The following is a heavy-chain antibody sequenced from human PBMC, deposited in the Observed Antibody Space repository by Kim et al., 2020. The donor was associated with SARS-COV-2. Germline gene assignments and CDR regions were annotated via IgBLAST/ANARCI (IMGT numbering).Heavy chain of an antibody. Sequence: GGSLRLSCAASGFTFSSYSMNWVRQAPGKGLEWVSYISSSSSTIYYADAVKGRFTISRDNAKNSLYLQMNSLRDEDTAVYYCARENLYDFWSGYLEYWGQGTLVTVSS. CDR2: ISSSSSTI. V-gene: IGHV3-48*02. J-gene: IGHJ4*02. CDR1: GFTFSSYS. D-gene: IGHD3-3*01. CDR3: ARENLYDFWSGYLEY.